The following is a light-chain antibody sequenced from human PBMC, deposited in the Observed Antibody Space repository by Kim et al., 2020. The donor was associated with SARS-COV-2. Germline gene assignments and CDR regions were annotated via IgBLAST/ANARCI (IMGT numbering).Light chain of an antibody. CDR3: SSYTTSNTFV. CDR1: SRDIATYSR. Sequence: PGHSVTVAFTGTSRDIATYSRVSWYQQTPGTAPKLMICEVTKRPPGVPNRFSGSKSGNTASLTISGLQAEDEGDYFCSSYTTSNTFVFGTGTKVTVL. V-gene: IGLV2-18*02. J-gene: IGLJ1*01. CDR2: EVT.